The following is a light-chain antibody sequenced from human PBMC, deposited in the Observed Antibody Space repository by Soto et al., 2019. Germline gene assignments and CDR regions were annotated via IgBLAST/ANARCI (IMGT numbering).Light chain of an antibody. J-gene: IGKJ3*01. CDR3: QQRSNWPPIT. CDR2: DAS. CDR1: QSVSSS. V-gene: IGKV3-11*01. Sequence: EIVLTQSPATLSLSPGERATLSCRASQSVSSSLAWYQQKPGQAPRLLIYDASTRATGIPARFSGSGSGTDFTLTISSLEPEDFAVDYCQQRSNWPPITFGPGTKVDIK.